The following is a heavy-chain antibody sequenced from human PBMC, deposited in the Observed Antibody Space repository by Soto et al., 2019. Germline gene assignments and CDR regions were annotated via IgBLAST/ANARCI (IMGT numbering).Heavy chain of an antibody. V-gene: IGHV4-61*01. Sequence: QVQLQESGPGLVKPSETLSLTCTVSGGSVSSVSYYWRWIRQPPRKGLEWIGYIYYSGSTNYNPSLKSRVTISVDTSKNQFSLKLSSVTAADTAVYYCARGIEGWYQGRYYYGMDVWGQGTTVTVSS. D-gene: IGHD6-19*01. CDR1: GGSVSSVSYY. CDR3: ARGIEGWYQGRYYYGMDV. J-gene: IGHJ6*02. CDR2: IYYSGST.